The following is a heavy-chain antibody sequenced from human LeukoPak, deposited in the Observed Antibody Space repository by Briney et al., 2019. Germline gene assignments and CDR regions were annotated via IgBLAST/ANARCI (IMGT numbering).Heavy chain of an antibody. V-gene: IGHV3-53*01. CDR1: GFPVSSNY. CDR2: IYVGGST. CDR3: ARDHRNAGVFDY. Sequence: PGGSLSLSCAASGFPVSSNYMSGVRQAPGKGREWLSVIYVGGSTFYADSVKGRFTISRDNPKNTLYLQMNSLRADDTAVYYCARDHRNAGVFDYWGQGTLVTVSS. D-gene: IGHD2-2*01. J-gene: IGHJ4*02.